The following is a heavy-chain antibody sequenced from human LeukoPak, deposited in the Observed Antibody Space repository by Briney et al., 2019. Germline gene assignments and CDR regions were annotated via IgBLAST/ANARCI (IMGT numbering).Heavy chain of an antibody. D-gene: IGHD1-26*01. Sequence: SETLSLTCGVSGGSISGTNWWSWVRQPPGQGLEWIGEISLRGLTNYNPSLRSRLTMSLDESKNQVSLNLTSVTAADTAVYYCSRESGPFSPFGFWGQGTLVSVHS. CDR2: ISLRGLT. CDR3: SRESGPFSPFGF. V-gene: IGHV4-4*02. J-gene: IGHJ4*02. CDR1: GGSISGTNW.